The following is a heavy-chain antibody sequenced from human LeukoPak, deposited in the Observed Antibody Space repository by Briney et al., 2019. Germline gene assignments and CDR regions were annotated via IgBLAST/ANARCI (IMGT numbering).Heavy chain of an antibody. CDR2: INPNSGGT. J-gene: IGHJ5*02. D-gene: IGHD3-3*01. V-gene: IGHV1-2*02. Sequence: GASVKVSCKASGYTSTGYYMHWVRQAPGQGLEWMGWINPNSGGTNYAQKFQGRVTMTRDTSISTAYMELSRLRSDDTAVYYCARDLHTIFGVTNWFDPWGQGTLVTVSS. CDR3: ARDLHTIFGVTNWFDP. CDR1: GYTSTGYY.